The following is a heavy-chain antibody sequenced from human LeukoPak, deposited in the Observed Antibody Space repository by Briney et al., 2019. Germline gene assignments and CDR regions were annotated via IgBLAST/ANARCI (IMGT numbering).Heavy chain of an antibody. D-gene: IGHD6-13*01. CDR3: ARSSIIAAAGPYYFDY. Sequence: TVKVSCKASGGTFSSYAISWVRQAPGQGLEWMGGIIPIFGTANYAQKFQGRVTITADKSTSTAYMELSSLRSEDTAVYYCARSSIIAAAGPYYFDYWGQGTLVTVSS. V-gene: IGHV1-69*06. CDR1: GGTFSSYA. J-gene: IGHJ4*02. CDR2: IIPIFGTA.